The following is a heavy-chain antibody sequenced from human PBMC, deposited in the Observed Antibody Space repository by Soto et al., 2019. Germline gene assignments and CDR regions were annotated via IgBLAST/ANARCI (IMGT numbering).Heavy chain of an antibody. V-gene: IGHV1-46*01. J-gene: IGHJ6*02. CDR2: INPSGGST. Sequence: ASVKVSCKASGYTFTSYYMHWVRQAPGQGLEWMGIINPSGGSTSYAQKFQGRVTMTGDTSTSTVYMELSSLRSEDTAVYYCAWLAAAGIDPKANYYYYGMDVWGQGTTVTVSS. CDR3: AWLAAAGIDPKANYYYYGMDV. D-gene: IGHD6-13*01. CDR1: GYTFTSYY.